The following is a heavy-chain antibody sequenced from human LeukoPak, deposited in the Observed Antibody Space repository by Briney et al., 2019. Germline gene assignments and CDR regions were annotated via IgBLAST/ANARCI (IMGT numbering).Heavy chain of an antibody. CDR3: VSRGYYYDSSGYRGGWFDP. J-gene: IGHJ5*02. CDR2: INSDGSSP. V-gene: IGHV3-74*01. Sequence: GGSLRLSCAASGFTFSSYWMHWVRQAPGEGLVWVSCINSDGSSPTYADSVKGRFTISRDNAKNSLYLQMNSLRAEDTALYYCVSRGYYYDSSGYRGGWFDPWGQGTLVTVSS. CDR1: GFTFSSYW. D-gene: IGHD3-22*01.